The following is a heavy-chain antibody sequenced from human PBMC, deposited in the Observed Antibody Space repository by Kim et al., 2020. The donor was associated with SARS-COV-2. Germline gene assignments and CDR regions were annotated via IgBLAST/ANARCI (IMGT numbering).Heavy chain of an antibody. J-gene: IGHJ6*02. CDR3: ASPGFGELSYYYYGMDV. D-gene: IGHD3-10*01. V-gene: IGHV3-30*04. CDR1: GFTFSSYA. CDR2: ISYDGSNK. Sequence: GGSLRLSCAASGFTFSSYAMHWVRQAPGKGLEWVAVISYDGSNKYYADSVKGRFTISRDNSKNTLYLQMNSLRAEDTAVYYCASPGFGELSYYYYGMDVWGQGTTVTVSS.